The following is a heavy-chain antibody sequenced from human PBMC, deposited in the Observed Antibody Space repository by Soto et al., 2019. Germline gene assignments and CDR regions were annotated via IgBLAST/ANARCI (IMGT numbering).Heavy chain of an antibody. CDR3: ARSQHCTNGVCYKSYFDY. J-gene: IGHJ4*02. D-gene: IGHD2-8*01. Sequence: GGSLRLSCAASGFTFSSYGMHWVRQAPGKGLEWVAVIWYDGSNKYYADSVKGRFTISRDNSKNTLYLQMNSLRAEGTAVYYCARSQHCTNGVCYKSYFDYWGQGTLVTVSS. CDR2: IWYDGSNK. V-gene: IGHV3-33*01. CDR1: GFTFSSYG.